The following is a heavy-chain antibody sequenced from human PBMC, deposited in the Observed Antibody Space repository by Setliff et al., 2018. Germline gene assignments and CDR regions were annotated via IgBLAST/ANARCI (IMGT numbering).Heavy chain of an antibody. V-gene: IGHV4-4*08. Sequence: SETLSLTCTVSGDSMSGASIWSWIRQPPGKGLEFMGYVFPSGATKYDPSLKSRLTISVDTSKNQISLKLTSVTAADTAVYYCGRGFSRIEGWGNWFDPWGQGILVTVSS. CDR3: GRGFSRIEGWGNWFDP. CDR1: GDSMSGAS. CDR2: VFPSGAT. D-gene: IGHD2-15*01. J-gene: IGHJ5*02.